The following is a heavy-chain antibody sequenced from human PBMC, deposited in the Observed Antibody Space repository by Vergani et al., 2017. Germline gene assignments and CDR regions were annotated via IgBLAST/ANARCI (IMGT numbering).Heavy chain of an antibody. D-gene: IGHD1-26*01. CDR2: INPSGGST. J-gene: IGHJ3*02. Sequence: QVQLVQSGAEVKKPGASVKVSCKASGYTFTSYCMHWVRQAPGQGLEWMGIINPSGGSTSYAQKFQGRVTMTRDTSTSPVYMELSSLRSEDTAVYYCARAVGAKSDAFDIWGQGTMVTVSS. CDR1: GYTFTSYC. V-gene: IGHV1-46*01. CDR3: ARAVGAKSDAFDI.